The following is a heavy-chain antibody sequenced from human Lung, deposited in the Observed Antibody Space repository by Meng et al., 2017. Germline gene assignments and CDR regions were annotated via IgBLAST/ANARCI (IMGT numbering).Heavy chain of an antibody. CDR1: GWSFSDYN. D-gene: IGHD4-11*01. Sequence: QVHLKPGCAGLLTPSEPSPLTCVDYGWSFSDYNWIWILQPPGKGLEWIGEINHSGSTNYNPSLESRATISVDTSQNNLSLKLSSVTAADSAVYYCARGPTTMAHDFDYWGQGTLVTVSS. CDR2: INHSGST. V-gene: IGHV4-34*01. J-gene: IGHJ4*02. CDR3: ARGPTTMAHDFDY.